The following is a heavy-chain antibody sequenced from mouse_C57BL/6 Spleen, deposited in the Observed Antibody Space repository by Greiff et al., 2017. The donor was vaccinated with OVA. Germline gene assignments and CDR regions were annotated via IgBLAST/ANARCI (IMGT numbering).Heavy chain of an antibody. D-gene: IGHD1-1*01. V-gene: IGHV14-3*01. CDR1: GFNIKNTY. J-gene: IGHJ2*01. CDR3: AIITTVVATPDY. CDR2: IDPANGNT. Sequence: EVQLQQSVAELVRPGASVKLSCTASGFNIKNTYMPWVKQRPEQGLEWIGRIDPANGNTKYAPKFQGKATITADTSSNTAYLQLSSLTSEDTAIYYCAIITTVVATPDYWGQGTTLTVSS.